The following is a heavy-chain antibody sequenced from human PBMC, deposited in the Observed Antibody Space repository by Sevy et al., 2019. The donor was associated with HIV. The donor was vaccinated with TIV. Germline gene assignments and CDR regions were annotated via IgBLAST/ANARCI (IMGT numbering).Heavy chain of an antibody. CDR3: ARHVGDYVFRYFDL. Sequence: SETLSLTCTVSGGSVTRGQFYWSWIRQPAGKGLEWIGRVHNTGSATYNPPIRNRVGMSIDTSKNQFSLVVSSVTAADTAVYYCARHVGDYVFRYFDLWGRGTLVTVSS. V-gene: IGHV4-61*02. CDR2: VHNTGSA. D-gene: IGHD4-17*01. J-gene: IGHJ2*01. CDR1: GGSVTRGQFY.